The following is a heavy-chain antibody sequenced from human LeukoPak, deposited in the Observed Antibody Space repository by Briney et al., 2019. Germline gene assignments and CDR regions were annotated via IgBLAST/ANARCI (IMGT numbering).Heavy chain of an antibody. CDR1: GGSISSYY. D-gene: IGHD1-26*01. CDR3: ARPIYSGSYYDAFDI. V-gene: IGHV4-4*07. Sequence: SETLSLTCTVSGGSISSYYWSWIRQPAGKGLEWIGRIYTSGSTNYNPSLKSRVTISVDTSKNQFSLKLSSVTAADTAVYYCARPIYSGSYYDAFDIWGQGTMVTVSS. J-gene: IGHJ3*02. CDR2: IYTSGST.